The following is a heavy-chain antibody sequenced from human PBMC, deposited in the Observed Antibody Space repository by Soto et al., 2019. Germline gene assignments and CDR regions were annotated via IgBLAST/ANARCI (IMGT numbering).Heavy chain of an antibody. CDR2: IYPGDSDT. Sequence: GESLNISCTGSGYSFTTYWIGWLCQMPGKVLEWMGIIYPGDSDTRYSPSFQGQVTISADKSVSTAYLQWSSLKASDTAMYYCARQTYYYGSGRTGNWFDPWGQGTLVTVSA. J-gene: IGHJ5*02. CDR1: GYSFTTYW. D-gene: IGHD3-10*01. V-gene: IGHV5-51*01. CDR3: ARQTYYYGSGRTGNWFDP.